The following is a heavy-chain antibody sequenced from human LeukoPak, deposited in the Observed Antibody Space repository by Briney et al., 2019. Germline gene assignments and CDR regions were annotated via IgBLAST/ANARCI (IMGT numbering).Heavy chain of an antibody. Sequence: ASVKVSCKASGGTFSSYAISWVRQAPGQGLEWMGGIIPIFGTANYAQKFQGRVTITADKSTSTAYMKLSSLRSEDTAVYYCARGGEYSSSFGYWGQGTLVTVSS. J-gene: IGHJ4*02. V-gene: IGHV1-69*06. CDR3: ARGGEYSSSFGY. CDR2: IIPIFGTA. D-gene: IGHD6-13*01. CDR1: GGTFSSYA.